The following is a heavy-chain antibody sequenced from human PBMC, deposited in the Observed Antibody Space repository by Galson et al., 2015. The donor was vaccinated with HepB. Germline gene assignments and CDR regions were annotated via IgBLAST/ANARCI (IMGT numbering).Heavy chain of an antibody. Sequence: SVKVSCKASGYTFTSYAMHWVRQAPGQRLEWMGWINAGNGNTKYSQKFQGRVTITRDTSASTAYMELSSLRSEDTAVYYCAREGWLRYFSDAFDIWGQGTMVTVSS. CDR1: GYTFTSYA. CDR3: AREGWLRYFSDAFDI. CDR2: INAGNGNT. D-gene: IGHD5-12*01. V-gene: IGHV1-3*01. J-gene: IGHJ3*02.